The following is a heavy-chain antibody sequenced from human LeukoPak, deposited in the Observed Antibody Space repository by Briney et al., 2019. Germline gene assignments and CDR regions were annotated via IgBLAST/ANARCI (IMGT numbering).Heavy chain of an antibody. J-gene: IGHJ4*02. CDR2: INPNSGGT. D-gene: IGHD3-3*01. Sequence: ASVKVTCKASGDTFTGYYMHWVRQAPGQGLEWMGWINPNSGGTNYAQKFQGRVTMTRDTSISTAYMELSRLRSDDTAVYYCARGPPYDFWSGYSPYYFDYRGQGTLVTVSS. V-gene: IGHV1-2*02. CDR3: ARGPPYDFWSGYSPYYFDY. CDR1: GDTFTGYY.